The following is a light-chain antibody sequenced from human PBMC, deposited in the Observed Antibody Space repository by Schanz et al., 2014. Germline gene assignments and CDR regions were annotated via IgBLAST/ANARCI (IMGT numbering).Light chain of an antibody. Sequence: QSALTQPASVSGSPGQSITISCTGTSSDVGGYNYVSWYQQHPGKAPKLMIYDVSNRPSGISNRFSGSKSGNTASLAITGLQAEDEADYYCQSYDSSLSGSRVFGIGTKLTVL. V-gene: IGLV2-14*01. CDR1: SSDVGGYNY. J-gene: IGLJ1*01. CDR3: QSYDSSLSGSRV. CDR2: DVS.